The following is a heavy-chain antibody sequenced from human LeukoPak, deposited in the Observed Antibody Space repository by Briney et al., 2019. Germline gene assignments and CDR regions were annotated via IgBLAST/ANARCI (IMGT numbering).Heavy chain of an antibody. D-gene: IGHD3-22*01. Sequence: ASVKVSCKASGYTFTGYYMHWVRQAPGQGLEWMGWINPNTGGTNYAQKFQGRVTMTRDESTSTAYMELSSLRSEDTAVYYCARGAVVVMGFDYWGQGTLVTVSS. CDR1: GYTFTGYY. J-gene: IGHJ4*02. CDR2: INPNTGGT. V-gene: IGHV1-2*02. CDR3: ARGAVVVMGFDY.